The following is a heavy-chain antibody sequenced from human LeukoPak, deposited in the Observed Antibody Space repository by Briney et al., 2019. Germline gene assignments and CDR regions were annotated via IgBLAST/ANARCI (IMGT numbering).Heavy chain of an antibody. CDR1: GYSFTNYW. D-gene: IGHD6-13*01. CDR3: ARAVAAAGNGYFDY. J-gene: IGHJ4*02. Sequence: GESLKISCKGSGYSFTNYWIGWVRQMPGKGLEYMGIIYPGDSDTRYSPSFQGQVTISADKSISTAYLQWSSLKASDTAIYYCARAVAAAGNGYFDYWGQGTLVTVPS. V-gene: IGHV5-51*01. CDR2: IYPGDSDT.